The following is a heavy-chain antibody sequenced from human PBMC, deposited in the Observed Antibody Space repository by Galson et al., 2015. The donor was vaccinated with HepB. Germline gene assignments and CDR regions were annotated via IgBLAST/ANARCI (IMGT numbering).Heavy chain of an antibody. CDR1: GFTFRGHS. CDR2: IWYDGSNK. J-gene: IGHJ4*02. V-gene: IGHV3-33*08. D-gene: IGHD6-19*01. Sequence: SLRLSCAASGFTFRGHSMHWVRQAPGKGLEWVAVIWYDGSNKDYADSVRGRFTISRDNSKTPVYLQMNSLRAEDTAVYYCARESEVSGWYFFDYWGQGTLVTVSS. CDR3: ARESEVSGWYFFDY.